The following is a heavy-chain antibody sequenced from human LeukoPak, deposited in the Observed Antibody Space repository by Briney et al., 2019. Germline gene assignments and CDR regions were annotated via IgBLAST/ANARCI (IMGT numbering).Heavy chain of an antibody. V-gene: IGHV1-2*02. CDR2: INPNNGGT. D-gene: IGHD6-19*01. CDR1: GYTFTGYY. J-gene: IGHJ4*02. CDR3: AKSIGWSNPILY. Sequence: ASVKVSCKASGYTFTGYYMHWVRQAPGQGLEWMGWINPNNGGTNYAQKFQGRVTMTRDTSISTAYMELSRLRSDDTAVYHCAKSIGWSNPILYWGQGTLVTVSS.